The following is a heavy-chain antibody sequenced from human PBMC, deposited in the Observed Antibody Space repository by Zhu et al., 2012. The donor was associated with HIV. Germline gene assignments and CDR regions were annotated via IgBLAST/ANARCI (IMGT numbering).Heavy chain of an antibody. V-gene: IGHV4-4*09. CDR2: IYSSESS. Sequence: QVQLQESGPGLMKPSETLSLTCTVSGDSISNYYWSWIRQPPGKGLEWIGYIYSSESSNYNPSLESRVTISLDTSRKQFSLKLTSVTAADTAIYYCARGRANFDYWGQGALVHRLL. J-gene: IGHJ4*02. CDR3: ARGRANFDY. CDR1: GDSISNYY.